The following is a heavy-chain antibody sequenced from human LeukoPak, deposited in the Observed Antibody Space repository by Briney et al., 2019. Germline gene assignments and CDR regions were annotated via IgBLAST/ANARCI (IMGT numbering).Heavy chain of an antibody. V-gene: IGHV4-59*08. J-gene: IGHJ5*02. CDR2: IYYSGST. CDR3: ARLWSGRRFDP. CDR1: GGSMSNYY. Sequence: SETLSLTCTVSGGSMSNYYWSWIRQPPGKGLEWIGYIYYSGSTTYNPSLESRVTMSVDTSKKQFSLKLNSVSAADTAVYYCARLWSGRRFDPWGQGTLVTVSS. D-gene: IGHD3-3*01.